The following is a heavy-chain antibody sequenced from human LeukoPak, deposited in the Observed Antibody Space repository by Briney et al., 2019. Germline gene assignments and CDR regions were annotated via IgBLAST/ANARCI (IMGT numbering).Heavy chain of an antibody. CDR1: GGTFSSYA. J-gene: IGHJ4*02. CDR2: IIPIFGTA. D-gene: IGHD3-22*01. CDR3: AVILPYYYDSSGPFDY. Sequence: SVTVSCKASGGTFSSYAISWVRQAPGQGLEWMGRIIPIFGTANYAQKFQGRVTITTDESTSTAYMELSSLRSEDTAVYYCAVILPYYYDSSGPFDYWGQGTLVTVSS. V-gene: IGHV1-69*05.